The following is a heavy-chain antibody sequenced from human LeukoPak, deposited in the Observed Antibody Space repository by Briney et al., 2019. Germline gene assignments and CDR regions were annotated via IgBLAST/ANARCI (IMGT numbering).Heavy chain of an antibody. Sequence: PGGSLRLSCSASGFTFSSYAMHWVRQAPGKGLDYVSAISSNGGSTYYADSVKGRFTISRDNSKNTLYLQMSSLRAEDTAVYYCATMIVVVINMGTFDYWGQGTLVTVSS. CDR1: GFTFSSYA. D-gene: IGHD3-22*01. CDR2: ISSNGGST. J-gene: IGHJ4*02. CDR3: ATMIVVVINMGTFDY. V-gene: IGHV3-64D*06.